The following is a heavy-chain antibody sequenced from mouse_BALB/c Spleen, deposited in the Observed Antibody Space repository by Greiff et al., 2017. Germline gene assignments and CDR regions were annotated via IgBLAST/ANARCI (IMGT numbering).Heavy chain of an antibody. J-gene: IGHJ4*01. Sequence: LQQPGSELVRPGASVKLSCKASGYTFTSYWMHWVKQRHGQGLEWIGNIYPGSGSTNYDEKFKSKGTLTVDTSSSTAYMHLSSLTSEDSAVYYCTAGGTHAMDYWGQGTSVTVSS. V-gene: IGHV1S22*01. CDR1: GYTFTSYW. CDR2: IYPGSGST. CDR3: TAGGTHAMDY. D-gene: IGHD2-14*01.